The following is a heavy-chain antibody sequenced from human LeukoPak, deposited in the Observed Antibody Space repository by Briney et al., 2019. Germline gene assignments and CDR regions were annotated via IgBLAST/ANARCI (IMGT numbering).Heavy chain of an antibody. CDR3: ARDRVYGGYDY. J-gene: IGHJ4*02. CDR2: INSDGSST. V-gene: IGHV3-74*01. D-gene: IGHD4-17*01. Sequence: GGSLRLSCAASGFTFSSYWMHWARQAPGKGLVGVSRINSDGSSTSYADSVKGRFTISRDNAKNTLYLQMTSLRAEDTAVYYCARDRVYGGYDYWGQGTLVTVSS. CDR1: GFTFSSYW.